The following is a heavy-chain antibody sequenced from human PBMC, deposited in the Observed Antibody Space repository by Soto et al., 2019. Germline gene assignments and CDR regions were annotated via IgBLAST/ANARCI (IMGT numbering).Heavy chain of an antibody. Sequence: QVQLVQSGAEVKKPGASVKVSCKASGYTFTSYGISSVRQAPGQGLEWMGWISAYNGNTNYAQKLQGRVTMTTDTSTSTAYMELRSLRSDDTAVYYCARTLYYDSSGYYFDYWGQGTLVTVSS. V-gene: IGHV1-18*01. D-gene: IGHD3-22*01. J-gene: IGHJ4*02. CDR3: ARTLYYDSSGYYFDY. CDR1: GYTFTSYG. CDR2: ISAYNGNT.